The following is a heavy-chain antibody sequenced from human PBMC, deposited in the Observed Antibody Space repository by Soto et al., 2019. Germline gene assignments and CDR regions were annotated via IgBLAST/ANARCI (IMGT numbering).Heavy chain of an antibody. J-gene: IGHJ6*02. CDR2: ISGSGGST. CDR3: ARHGPHGRVQVGYYYGMDV. Sequence: PGGSLRLSCVASGRTFHNYAMTWVRQAPGKGLEWVSGISGSGGSTYYADSVRGRFTISRDDSKNTLYLQMNSRRAEDTAVYYCARHGPHGRVQVGYYYGMDVWGQGTTVTVSS. CDR1: GRTFHNYA. V-gene: IGHV3-23*01. D-gene: IGHD3-10*01.